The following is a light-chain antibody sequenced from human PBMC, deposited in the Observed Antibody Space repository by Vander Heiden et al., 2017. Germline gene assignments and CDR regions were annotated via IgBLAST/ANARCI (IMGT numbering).Light chain of an antibody. CDR2: NTN. CDR1: SGSVSTSYY. J-gene: IGLJ2*01. Sequence: QTVVTQESSFSVSPGRTVTITCGLSSGSVSTSYYPSWYQQHPGQAPRTLVYNTNTRSSGVPDRFSGSILGNKAALTITGAQADDESEYYCVLYMNSGIVFGGGTKLTVL. CDR3: VLYMNSGIV. V-gene: IGLV8-61*01.